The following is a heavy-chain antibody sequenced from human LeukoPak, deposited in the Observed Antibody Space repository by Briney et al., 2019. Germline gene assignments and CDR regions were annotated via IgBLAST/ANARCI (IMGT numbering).Heavy chain of an antibody. J-gene: IGHJ4*02. CDR2: IYYSGST. D-gene: IGHD5-24*01. Sequence: SETLSLTCTVSGGSISSYYWSWIRQPPGKGLEWIGYIYYSGSTNYNPSLKSRVTISVDASKNQFSLKLTSVAAADTAVYYCAREVEMATITTRFDYWGQGTLVTVSS. CDR1: GGSISSYY. V-gene: IGHV4-59*12. CDR3: AREVEMATITTRFDY.